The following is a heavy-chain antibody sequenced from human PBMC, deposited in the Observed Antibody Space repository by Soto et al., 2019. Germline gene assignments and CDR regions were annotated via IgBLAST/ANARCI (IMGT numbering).Heavy chain of an antibody. V-gene: IGHV1-18*01. CDR3: ASTRDSSSWYWFDA. D-gene: IGHD6-13*01. CDR1: GYTFTSYG. Sequence: ASVKVSCKASGYTFTSYGISWVRQAPGQGLEWMGWISAYNGNTNYAQKLQGRVTMTTDTSTSTAYMELRSLRSDDTAVYYCASTRDSSSWYWFDAWGQGTLVTVSS. CDR2: ISAYNGNT. J-gene: IGHJ5*02.